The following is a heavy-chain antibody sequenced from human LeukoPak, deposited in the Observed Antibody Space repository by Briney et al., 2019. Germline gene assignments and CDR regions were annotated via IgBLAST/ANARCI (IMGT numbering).Heavy chain of an antibody. V-gene: IGHV3-48*01. D-gene: IGHD3-10*01. Sequence: GGSLRLSCAASGFTFRNYLMNWVRQAPGKGLEWVSFISSTGGTIYYADSVKGRFTVSRDNGKNSLLLQMNSLRAEDTAVYYCASELSYMVRGPGYYYYGMDVWGQGTTVTVSS. CDR3: ASELSYMVRGPGYYYYGMDV. CDR2: ISSTGGTI. CDR1: GFTFRNYL. J-gene: IGHJ6*02.